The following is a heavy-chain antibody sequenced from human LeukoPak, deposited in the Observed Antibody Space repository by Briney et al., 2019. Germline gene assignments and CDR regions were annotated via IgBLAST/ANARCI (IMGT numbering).Heavy chain of an antibody. Sequence: GGSLRLSCADSGFTFSSYAMSWVCQAPGKGLEWVSAISGSGGSTYYADSVKGRFTISRDNSKNTLYLQMNSLRAEDTAVYYCAKSGLYGDYVFDYWGQGTLVTVSS. CDR3: AKSGLYGDYVFDY. V-gene: IGHV3-23*01. CDR2: ISGSGGST. J-gene: IGHJ4*02. CDR1: GFTFSSYA. D-gene: IGHD4-17*01.